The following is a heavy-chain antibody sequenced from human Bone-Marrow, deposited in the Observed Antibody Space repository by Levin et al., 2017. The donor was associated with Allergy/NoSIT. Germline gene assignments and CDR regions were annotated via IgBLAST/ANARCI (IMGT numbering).Heavy chain of an antibody. CDR1: GYTFTSYG. J-gene: IGHJ4*02. Sequence: GESLKISCKASGYTFTSYGISWVRQAPGQGLEWMGWISAYNGNTNYAQKLQGRVTMTTDTSTSTAYMELRSLRSDDTAVYYCARNVRPNVLRYFDWSLYYFDYWGQGTLVTVSS. D-gene: IGHD3-9*01. V-gene: IGHV1-18*01. CDR3: ARNVRPNVLRYFDWSLYYFDY. CDR2: ISAYNGNT.